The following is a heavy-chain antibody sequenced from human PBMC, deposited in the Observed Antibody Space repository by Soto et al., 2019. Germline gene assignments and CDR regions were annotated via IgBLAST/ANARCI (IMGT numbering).Heavy chain of an antibody. CDR1: GFTFSSYA. J-gene: IGHJ4*02. V-gene: IGHV3-23*01. D-gene: IGHD5-18*01. Sequence: EVQLLESGGGLVQPGGSLRLSCAASGFTFSSYAMSWVRQAPGKGLEWVSAISGSGGSTYYADSVKGRFTIFRDNSKNTLYLQMNSLRAEDTAVYYCAKADRGYSYGPRVWGQGTLVTVSS. CDR3: AKADRGYSYGPRV. CDR2: ISGSGGST.